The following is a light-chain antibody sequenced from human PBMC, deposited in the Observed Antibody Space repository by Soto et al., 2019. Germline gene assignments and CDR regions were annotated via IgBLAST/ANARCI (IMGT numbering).Light chain of an antibody. CDR3: SSYTSSSSLV. Sequence: QSALTQPASVSGSPGQSITISCTGTSSDIGGYTYVSWYQQYPGKAPKLMLFEVSARPSGVSNRFSGSKSGNTASLTISGLQAEDEADYYCSSYTSSSSLVFGTGTKVTVL. CDR1: SSDIGGYTY. J-gene: IGLJ1*01. V-gene: IGLV2-14*01. CDR2: EVS.